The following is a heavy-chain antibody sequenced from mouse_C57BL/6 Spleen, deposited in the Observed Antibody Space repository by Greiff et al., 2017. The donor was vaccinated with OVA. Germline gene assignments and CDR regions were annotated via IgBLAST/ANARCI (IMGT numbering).Heavy chain of an antibody. CDR1: GFTFSDYG. J-gene: IGHJ3*01. V-gene: IGHV5-17*01. CDR2: ISSGSSTI. Sequence: EVKLVESGGGLVKPGGSLKLSCAASGFTFSDYGMHWVRQAPEKGLEWVAYISSGSSTIYYADTVKGRFTISRDNAKNTLFLQMTSLRSEDTAMYYCARGELPWFAYWGQGTPVTVSA. CDR3: ARGELPWFAY.